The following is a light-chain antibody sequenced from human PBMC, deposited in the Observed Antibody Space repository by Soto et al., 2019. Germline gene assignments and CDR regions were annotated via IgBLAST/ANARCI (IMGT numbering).Light chain of an antibody. CDR2: KAS. CDR1: QTISTL. Sequence: DIQITQSPSTLSASVGDRVTITCRASQTISTLLAWYQQRPGKAPNLLIYKASSLESGVPSRFSGSGSGTEFTLTISSLQPDDFATYFCQQYSTYPWTSGEGAKVE. V-gene: IGKV1-5*03. J-gene: IGKJ1*01. CDR3: QQYSTYPWT.